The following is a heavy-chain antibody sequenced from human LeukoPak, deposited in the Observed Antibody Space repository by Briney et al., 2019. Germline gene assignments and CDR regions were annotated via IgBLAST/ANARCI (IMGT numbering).Heavy chain of an antibody. CDR1: GFTFSSEA. D-gene: IGHD6-13*01. J-gene: IGHJ4*02. CDR3: TKVRSGSSNWALRVFDY. V-gene: IGHV3-23*01. CDR2: ISPAGGTT. Sequence: GGSLRLSCTVSGFTFSSEAMGWVRQLPGGGLEWVSTISPAGGTTYYAESMKGRLTISRDNSKSTLYLQMNNLGVEDTAVYYCTKVRSGSSNWALRVFDYWGQGALVTVSS.